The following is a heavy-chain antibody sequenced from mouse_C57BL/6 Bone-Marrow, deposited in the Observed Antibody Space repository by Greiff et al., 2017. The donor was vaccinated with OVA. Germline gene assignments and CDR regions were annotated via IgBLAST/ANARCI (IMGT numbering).Heavy chain of an antibody. D-gene: IGHD1-1*01. V-gene: IGHV1-69*01. CDR3: AREGYYYGSSYGFAY. CDR2: IDPSDSYT. J-gene: IGHJ3*01. CDR1: GYTFTSYW. Sequence: QVQLQQPGAELVMPGASVKLSCKASGYTFTSYWMHWVKQRPGQGLEWIGEIDPSDSYTNYNQKFKGKSTLTVDKSSSTAYMQLSSLTSADSAVYYCAREGYYYGSSYGFAYWGQGTLVTVSA.